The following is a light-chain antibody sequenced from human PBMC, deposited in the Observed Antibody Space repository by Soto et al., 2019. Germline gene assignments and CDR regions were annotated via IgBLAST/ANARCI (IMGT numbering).Light chain of an antibody. CDR3: ATWDDSLKGPV. Sequence: QAVVAQPPSASGTAGQGVTLSCSGSSSNVEVNPVHWYQQLPGTAPRLVIYSTNRRPSGVTDRLSGSKSGTSASLAISGLQSEDEAEYYCATWDDSLKGPVFGGRTKLTVL. CDR2: STN. J-gene: IGLJ2*01. CDR1: SSNVEVNP. V-gene: IGLV1-44*01.